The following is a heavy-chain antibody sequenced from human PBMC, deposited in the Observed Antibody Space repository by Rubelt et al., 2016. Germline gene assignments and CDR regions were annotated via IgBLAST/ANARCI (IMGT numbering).Heavy chain of an antibody. V-gene: IGHV3-30*14. Sequence: LEWVTVISYDGSNEYYADSVKGRFTISRHNSKNTLYLQINSLRAEDTAVYYCARGRDYGDYWGQGTLVTVSS. CDR3: ARGRDYGDY. J-gene: IGHJ4*02. CDR2: ISYDGSNE.